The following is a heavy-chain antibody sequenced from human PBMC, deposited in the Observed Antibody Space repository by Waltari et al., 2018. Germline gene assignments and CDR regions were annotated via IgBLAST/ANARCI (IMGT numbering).Heavy chain of an antibody. CDR2: ISNSGADT. D-gene: IGHD3-16*01. Sequence: QLLESGGGLVQPGGSLRLSWSASGLTFSIFAMSWVRQAPGKGLEWVSGISNSGADTYYADSVKGRFTISRDNSKKTLYLQMNSLRVEDTAVYYCAKDHGVAYWGRGTLVTVSA. CDR1: GLTFSIFA. CDR3: AKDHGVAY. V-gene: IGHV3-23*01. J-gene: IGHJ4*02.